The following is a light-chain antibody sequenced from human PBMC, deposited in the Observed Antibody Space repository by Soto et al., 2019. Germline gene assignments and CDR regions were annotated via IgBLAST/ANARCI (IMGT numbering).Light chain of an antibody. CDR3: QQYKSYPWT. CDR1: ESLIGW. CDR2: DAS. V-gene: IGKV1-5*01. J-gene: IGKJ1*01. Sequence: LPGYSGDTVTISCRASESLIGWLAWYQQRPGSAPKLLIYDASSLEGGVPSRFTGDGSGTEFSLTIASLQPDDFGTYYCQQYKSYPWTFGQGTKVDI.